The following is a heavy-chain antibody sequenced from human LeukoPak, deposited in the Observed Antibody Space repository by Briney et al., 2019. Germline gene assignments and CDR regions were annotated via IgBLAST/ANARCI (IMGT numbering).Heavy chain of an antibody. D-gene: IGHD1-26*01. Sequence: PGGSLRLSCAASAFTFNSYAMSRVRQAPGKGLEWVSAISGSGANTYYADSVKGRFTISRDNSKNTLYLQMNNLRAEDTAVYYCAKCRVGAANFDYWGQGTLVTVSS. CDR3: AKCRVGAANFDY. CDR1: AFTFNSYA. J-gene: IGHJ4*02. CDR2: ISGSGANT. V-gene: IGHV3-23*01.